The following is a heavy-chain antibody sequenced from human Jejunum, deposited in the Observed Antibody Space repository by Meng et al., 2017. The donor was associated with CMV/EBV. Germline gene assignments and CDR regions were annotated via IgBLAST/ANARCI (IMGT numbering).Heavy chain of an antibody. D-gene: IGHD1-26*01. CDR2: MNPTSGNT. J-gene: IGHJ5*02. Sequence: SGYTFTTKGINWVRQASGQGLEWMGWMNPTSGNTGYAQKLQDRVTITRNTSISTAYMELTSLRPEDTAVYYCARDLSGSYVGGWFDPWGQGTLVTVSS. CDR1: GYTFTTKG. CDR3: ARDLSGSYVGGWFDP. V-gene: IGHV1-8*02.